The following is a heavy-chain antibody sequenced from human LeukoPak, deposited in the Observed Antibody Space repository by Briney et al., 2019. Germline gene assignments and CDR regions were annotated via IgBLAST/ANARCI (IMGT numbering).Heavy chain of an antibody. Sequence: SETLSLTCAVYGGSFSGYYWSWIRQPPGKGLEWIGEINHSGSTNYNPSLKSRVTISVDTSKNQFSLKLSSVTAADTAVYYCAREGGLRWLQLHRWYFDLWGRGTLVTVSS. J-gene: IGHJ2*01. D-gene: IGHD5-24*01. CDR3: AREGGLRWLQLHRWYFDL. V-gene: IGHV4-34*01. CDR2: INHSGST. CDR1: GGSFSGYY.